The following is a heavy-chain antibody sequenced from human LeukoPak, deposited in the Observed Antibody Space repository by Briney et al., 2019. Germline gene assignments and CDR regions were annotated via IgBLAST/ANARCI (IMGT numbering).Heavy chain of an antibody. CDR2: FSGSGGST. CDR1: GFTFSSYA. V-gene: IGHV3-23*01. D-gene: IGHD4-17*01. J-gene: IGHJ4*02. Sequence: PGGSLRLSCAASGFTFSSYAMSWVRQAPGKGLECISGFSGSGGSTYYADSVKGRFTISRDNSKNTLYLQMNSLRAEDTAVYYCAKDVGDYEVYYFDYWGQGTLVTVSS. CDR3: AKDVGDYEVYYFDY.